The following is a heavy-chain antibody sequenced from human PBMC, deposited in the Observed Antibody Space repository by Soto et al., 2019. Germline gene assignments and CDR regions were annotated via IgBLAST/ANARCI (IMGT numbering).Heavy chain of an antibody. Sequence: QVHLVQSGAEVKKPGASVKVSCKASGYTFTSYGIAWMRQAPGQGLEWMGWISAYNGKTDYAPKVHGRVTMTSDTSTGTAYGELGSLRSDDTAVYYCASAVATIPLWFPDYLCQGALGTGSS. CDR2: ISAYNGKT. J-gene: IGHJ4*02. V-gene: IGHV1-18*01. CDR1: GYTFTSYG. D-gene: IGHD5-12*01. CDR3: ASAVATIPLWFPDY.